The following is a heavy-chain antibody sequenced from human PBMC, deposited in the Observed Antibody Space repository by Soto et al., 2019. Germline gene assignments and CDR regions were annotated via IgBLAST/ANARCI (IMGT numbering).Heavy chain of an antibody. D-gene: IGHD6-13*01. CDR2: IYYSGTT. V-gene: IGHV4-39*01. CDR1: SASISSSSYT. CDR3: ATLHGYSVSSSSLGNHASDV. Sequence: QLQLQESGPGLVKPSETLSLTCTVSSASISSSSYTWGWIRQPPGKGLEWIGSIYYSGTTYYDPSLNRRVNVSVYTSKNQITLKVPSVTAAPTAIYHYATLHGYSVSSSSLGNHASDVWGQGTTVTVS. J-gene: IGHJ6*02.